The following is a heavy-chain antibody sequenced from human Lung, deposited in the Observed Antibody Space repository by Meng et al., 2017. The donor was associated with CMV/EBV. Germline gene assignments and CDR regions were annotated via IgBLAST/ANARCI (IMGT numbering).Heavy chain of an antibody. J-gene: IGHJ6*02. CDR1: GFTFSSYE. CDR3: ASLKDIVVVPAAKGSKYYYYGMDG. V-gene: IGHV3-48*03. Sequence: GESLKISCAASGFTFSSYEMNWVRQAPGKGLEWVSYISSSGSTIYYADSVKGRFTISRDNAKNSLYLQMNSLRAEDTAVYYCASLKDIVVVPAAKGSKYYYYGMDGWGQGTXVTVSS. CDR2: ISSSGSTI. D-gene: IGHD2-2*01.